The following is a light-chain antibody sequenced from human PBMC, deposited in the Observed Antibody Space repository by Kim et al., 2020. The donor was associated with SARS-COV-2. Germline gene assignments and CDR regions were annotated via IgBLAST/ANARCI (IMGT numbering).Light chain of an antibody. CDR1: TPGYYY. CDR2: GHN. V-gene: IGLV3-19*01. J-gene: IGLJ2*01. CDR3: SSRDNTGNFPHVV. Sequence: SSELTQDPTMSVALGQTVRITCQGDTPGYYYASWYKHRPGQAPQLVIYGHNNRPSGIPDRFSGSSSGNRASLIITGAHAEDEADFYCSSRDNTGNFPHVVFGGGTQLTVL.